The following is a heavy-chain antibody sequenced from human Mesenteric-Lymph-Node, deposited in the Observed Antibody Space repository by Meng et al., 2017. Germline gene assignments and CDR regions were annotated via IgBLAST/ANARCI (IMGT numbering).Heavy chain of an antibody. CDR3: ARGPPIGAAYDY. V-gene: IGHV4-39*07. D-gene: IGHD2-15*01. Sequence: SETLSLTCTVSGGSISSSSYYWGWIRQPPGKGLEWIGSIYYSGSTYYNPSLKSRVTISVDTSKNQFSLRLNSVTAADTAVYYCARGPPIGAAYDYWGQGTLVTVSS. CDR1: GGSISSSSYY. J-gene: IGHJ4*02. CDR2: IYYSGST.